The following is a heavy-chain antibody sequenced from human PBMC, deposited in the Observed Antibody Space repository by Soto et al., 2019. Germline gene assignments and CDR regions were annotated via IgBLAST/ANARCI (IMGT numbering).Heavy chain of an antibody. D-gene: IGHD3-22*01. CDR3: ASRGYYYDSSGYYHDY. Sequence: GWALRLSCEASGFTVSSHYMSWVRQAPGKGLEWISVIYSGGSTSYADSVKGRFTISRDNSKNTLYLQMNSLRAEDTAVYYCASRGYYYDSSGYYHDYWRQGSLLSVS. J-gene: IGHJ4*02. CDR1: GFTVSSHY. CDR2: IYSGGST. V-gene: IGHV3-53*01.